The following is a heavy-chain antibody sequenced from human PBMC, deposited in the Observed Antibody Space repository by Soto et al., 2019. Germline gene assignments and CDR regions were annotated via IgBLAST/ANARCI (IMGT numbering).Heavy chain of an antibody. Sequence: GGSLRLSCAASGFTFSSYGMHWVRQAPGKGLEWVAVIWYDGSNKYYADSVKGRFTISRDNSRNTLYLQMNSLRAEDTAVYYCARRKRATVTTQTSSYYYYYYMDVWGKGTTVTVSS. V-gene: IGHV3-33*01. J-gene: IGHJ6*03. CDR1: GFTFSSYG. CDR2: IWYDGSNK. CDR3: ARRKRATVTTQTSSYYYYYYMDV. D-gene: IGHD4-17*01.